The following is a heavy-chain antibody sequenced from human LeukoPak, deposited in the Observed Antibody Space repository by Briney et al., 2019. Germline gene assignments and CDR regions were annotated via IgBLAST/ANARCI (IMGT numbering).Heavy chain of an antibody. J-gene: IGHJ4*02. V-gene: IGHV4-59*01. Sequence: PSETLSLTCTVSGGSISSYYWSWIRQPPGKGLEWIGYIYYSGSTNYNPSLKSRVTISVDTSKNQFSLKLSSVTAADTAVYYCARGGIAADPFDYWGQGTLVTVSS. CDR1: GGSISSYY. D-gene: IGHD6-13*01. CDR2: IYYSGST. CDR3: ARGGIAADPFDY.